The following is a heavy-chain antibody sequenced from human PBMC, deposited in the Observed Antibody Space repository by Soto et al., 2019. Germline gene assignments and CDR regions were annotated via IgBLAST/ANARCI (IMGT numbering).Heavy chain of an antibody. V-gene: IGHV1-46*01. CDR3: ARQYCSGGSCYTLDY. CDR1: GYTFTSYF. Sequence: ASVKVSCKASGYTFTSYFMHWVRQAPGQGLEWMGIINPSGGSTSYAQRFQGRVTMTRDTSTSTVYMELSSLRSEDTAVYYCARQYCSGGSCYTLDYWGQGTLVTVSS. D-gene: IGHD2-15*01. CDR2: INPSGGST. J-gene: IGHJ4*02.